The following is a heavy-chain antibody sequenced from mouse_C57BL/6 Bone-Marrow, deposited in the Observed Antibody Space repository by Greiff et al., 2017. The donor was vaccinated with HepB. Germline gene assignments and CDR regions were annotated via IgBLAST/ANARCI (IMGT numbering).Heavy chain of an antibody. CDR1: GYAFTNYL. CDR3: AKRWLLLHFDY. CDR2: IYPGSGGT. J-gene: IGHJ2*01. D-gene: IGHD2-3*01. V-gene: IGHV1-54*01. Sequence: QVQLQQSGAELVRPGTSVKVSCKASGYAFTNYLIEWVKQRPGQGLEWIGVIYPGSGGTNYNEKFKGKATLTADKSSSTAYMQLSSLTSEDSAVYFCAKRWLLLHFDYWGQGTTLTVSS.